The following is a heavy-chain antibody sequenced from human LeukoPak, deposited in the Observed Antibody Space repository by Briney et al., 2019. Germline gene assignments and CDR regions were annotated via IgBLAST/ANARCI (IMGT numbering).Heavy chain of an antibody. V-gene: IGHV3-23*01. CDR1: GFTFSSYA. J-gene: IGHJ4*02. CDR3: AKDFGRPIGLLFDY. D-gene: IGHD6-6*01. CDR2: ISGSGGST. Sequence: PGGSLRLSCAASGFTFSSYAMSWVRQAPGKGLKWVSAISGSGGSTYYADSVKGRFTISRVNSKNRLYLQMNSLRAEDTAVYYCAKDFGRPIGLLFDYWGQGTLVTVSS.